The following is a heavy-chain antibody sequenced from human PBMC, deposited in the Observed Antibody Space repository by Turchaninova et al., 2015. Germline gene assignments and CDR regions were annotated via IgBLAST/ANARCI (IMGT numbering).Heavy chain of an antibody. CDR2: IYYIEST. Sequence: QLQLQESGPGLVKPSETLSHTCTVSGGSISSSSYYWGWIRPPPGQGREGIGGIYYIESTYDNPSLKSRVTISVDTSKNQFSLKLSSVTAADTAVYYCTREWNWGKVLDYWGQGTLVTVSS. V-gene: IGHV4-39*07. CDR1: GGSISSSSYY. J-gene: IGHJ4*02. D-gene: IGHD7-27*01. CDR3: TREWNWGKVLDY.